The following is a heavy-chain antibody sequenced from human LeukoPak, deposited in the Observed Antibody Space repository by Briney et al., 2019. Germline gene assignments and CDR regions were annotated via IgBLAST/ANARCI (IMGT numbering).Heavy chain of an antibody. CDR1: GGSISSYY. J-gene: IGHJ4*02. CDR2: IYYSGST. Sequence: SETLSLTCTVSGGSISSYYWSWLRQPPGKGLEWIGYIYYSGSTNYNPSLKSRVTISVDTSKNQFSLKLSSVTAADTAVYCCARSRGVRMFDYWGQGTLVTVSS. CDR3: ARSRGVRMFDY. V-gene: IGHV4-59*08. D-gene: IGHD3-10*01.